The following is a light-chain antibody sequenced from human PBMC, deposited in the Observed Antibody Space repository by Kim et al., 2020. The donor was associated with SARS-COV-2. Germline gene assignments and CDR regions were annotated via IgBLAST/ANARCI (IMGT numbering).Light chain of an antibody. V-gene: IGKV3-11*01. CDR1: QSVTSY. J-gene: IGKJ4*01. Sequence: EIVLTQSPATLSLSPGERATLSCRASQSVTSYLAWYQQKPGQAPRLLIYDASNRATGIPARFSGSGSGTDFTLTISSLEPEDFAVYYCQQRSDWPPRLTFGGGTKVEIK. CDR3: QQRSDWPPRLT. CDR2: DAS.